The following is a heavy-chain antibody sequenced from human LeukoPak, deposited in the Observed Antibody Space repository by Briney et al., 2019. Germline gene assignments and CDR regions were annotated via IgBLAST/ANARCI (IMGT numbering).Heavy chain of an antibody. CDR3: ARDRIAVAGQYFDY. Sequence: PSETLSLNCTGSGGSISSYYWGWIGQPAGKGLEWIGRIYTSGSTNYNPSLKSRVTISVDKSKNQFSLKLSSVTAADTAVYYCARDRIAVAGQYFDYWGQGTLVTVSS. CDR2: IYTSGST. J-gene: IGHJ4*02. CDR1: GGSISSYY. D-gene: IGHD6-19*01. V-gene: IGHV4-4*07.